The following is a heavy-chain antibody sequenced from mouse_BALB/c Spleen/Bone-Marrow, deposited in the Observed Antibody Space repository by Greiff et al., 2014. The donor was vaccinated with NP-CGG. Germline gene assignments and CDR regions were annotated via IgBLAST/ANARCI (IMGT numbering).Heavy chain of an antibody. D-gene: IGHD2-14*01. CDR1: GFTFSDYY. CDR2: ISNGGGST. CDR3: ARQNYRGAMDY. Sequence: VQLKESGGGLVQPGGSLKLSCATSGFTFSDYYMYWVRQTPEKRLEWAAYISNGGGSTYYPDTVKGRFTISRDNAKNTLYLQMSRLKSEDTAMYYCARQNYRGAMDYWGQGTSVTVSS. V-gene: IGHV5-12*02. J-gene: IGHJ4*01.